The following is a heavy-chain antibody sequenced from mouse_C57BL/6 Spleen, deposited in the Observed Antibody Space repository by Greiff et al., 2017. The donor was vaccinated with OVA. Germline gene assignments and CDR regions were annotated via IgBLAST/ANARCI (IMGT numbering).Heavy chain of an antibody. Sequence: EVQLVESEGGLVQPGSSMKLSCTASGFTFSDYYMAWVRQVPEKGLEWVANINYDGSSTYYLDSLKSRFIISRDNAKNILYLQMSSLKSEDTATYYCAREGAVVATGGAMDYWGQGTSVTVSS. J-gene: IGHJ4*01. D-gene: IGHD1-1*01. V-gene: IGHV5-16*01. CDR2: INYDGSST. CDR3: AREGAVVATGGAMDY. CDR1: GFTFSDYY.